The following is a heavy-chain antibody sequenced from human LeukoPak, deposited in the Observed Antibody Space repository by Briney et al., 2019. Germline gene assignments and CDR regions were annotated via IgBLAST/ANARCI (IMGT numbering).Heavy chain of an antibody. CDR1: GGSISSSGYY. D-gene: IGHD1-26*01. J-gene: IGHJ5*02. Sequence: SETLSLTYTVSGGSISSSGYYWGWIRQPPGRGLEWRASIYYRGSTYYNPSLKSRVTISVDTSKNQLSLKLSSLTAADTAVYYCARHEYSGSYYGLSWFDPWGQGTLVTVSS. CDR3: ARHEYSGSYYGLSWFDP. V-gene: IGHV4-39*01. CDR2: IYYRGST.